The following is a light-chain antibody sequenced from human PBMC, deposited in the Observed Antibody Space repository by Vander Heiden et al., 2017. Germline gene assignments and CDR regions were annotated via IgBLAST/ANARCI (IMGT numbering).Light chain of an antibody. CDR3: LQDYTFPWT. V-gene: IGKV1-12*01. CDR1: QNINNW. J-gene: IGKJ1*01. Sequence: IQMTHSPSSVSAYVGDRVTITCRASQNINNWLAWYQQKPGKAPKFLISGASSLQSGVPSRFSASGSGTYFTLTITSLQPEDFATYYCLQDYTFPWTLGQGTKVEVK. CDR2: GAS.